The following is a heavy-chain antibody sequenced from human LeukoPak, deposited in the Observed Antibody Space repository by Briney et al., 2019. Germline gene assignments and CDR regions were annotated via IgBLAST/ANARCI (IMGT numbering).Heavy chain of an antibody. J-gene: IGHJ4*02. V-gene: IGHV4-59*08. CDR3: AGNYYYDSSGFFGATDY. D-gene: IGHD3-22*01. CDR1: GGSISSYY. Sequence: SETLSLTCTVSGGSISSYYWSWIRQPPGKGLEWIGYIYYSGSTNYNPSLKSRVTISVDTSKNQFSLKLSSVTAADTAVYYCAGNYYYDSSGFFGATDYWGQGTLVTVSS. CDR2: IYYSGST.